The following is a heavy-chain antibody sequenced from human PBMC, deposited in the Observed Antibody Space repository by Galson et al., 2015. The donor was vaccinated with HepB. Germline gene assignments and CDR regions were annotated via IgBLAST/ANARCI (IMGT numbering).Heavy chain of an antibody. Sequence: SLRLSCAASGFIFRDYYMSWIRLTPGKGLEWLSSTSNDANTVTYADSVRGRFAIFRDNARNSVSLQMNSLRVEDTAIYYCARAAGWFDPWGQGARVTVSS. D-gene: IGHD3-10*01. CDR2: TSNDANTV. CDR1: GFIFRDYY. J-gene: IGHJ5*02. CDR3: ARAAGWFDP. V-gene: IGHV3-11*01.